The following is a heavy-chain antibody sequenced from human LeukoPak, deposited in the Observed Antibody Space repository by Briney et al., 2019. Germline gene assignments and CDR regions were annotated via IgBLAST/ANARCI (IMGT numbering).Heavy chain of an antibody. V-gene: IGHV3-21*01. CDR1: GFTFSSYS. CDR2: ISSSSSYI. CDR3: ARGRYSSSSDGPLGYYMDV. Sequence: GGSLRLSCAASGFTFSSYSMNWVRQAPGKGLEWVSSISSSSSYIYYADSVKGRFTISRDNAKHSLYLQMNSLRAEDTAVYYCARGRYSSSSDGPLGYYMDVWGKGTTVTVSS. D-gene: IGHD6-6*01. J-gene: IGHJ6*03.